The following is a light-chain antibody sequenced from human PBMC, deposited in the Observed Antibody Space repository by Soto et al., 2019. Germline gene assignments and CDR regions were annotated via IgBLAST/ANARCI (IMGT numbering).Light chain of an antibody. CDR2: GAS. CDR3: QQYHSSPLT. V-gene: IGKV3-20*01. J-gene: IGKJ1*01. Sequence: EIVLTQSPGTLSLSPGERATLSCRASQSVTSSYLAWYQQKPGQAPRRLIYGASIRATGIPDRFSGSGSGTDFTLNISRLEPEDFELYLCQQYHSSPLTFGQGTKVDIK. CDR1: QSVTSSY.